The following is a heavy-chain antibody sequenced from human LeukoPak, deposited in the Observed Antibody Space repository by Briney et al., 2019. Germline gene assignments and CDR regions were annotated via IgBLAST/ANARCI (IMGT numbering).Heavy chain of an antibody. CDR2: INQDGSKK. V-gene: IGHV3-7*01. J-gene: IGHJ4*02. Sequence: GGSLRLSCVASRFTFSNYWMRWVRQAPGKGLEWVANINQDGSKKRYADSMQGRFTISRDNAKESLYLQLNSLRAEDTAVYYCAKWGPYCVGDYCPALDSWGPGTLVTVSS. D-gene: IGHD2-21*02. CDR1: RFTFSNYW. CDR3: AKWGPYCVGDYCPALDS.